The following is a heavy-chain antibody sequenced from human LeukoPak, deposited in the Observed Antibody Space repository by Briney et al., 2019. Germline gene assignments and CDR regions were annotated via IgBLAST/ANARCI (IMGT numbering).Heavy chain of an antibody. CDR2: IKSKTDGGTT. J-gene: IGHJ4*02. D-gene: IGHD2-2*03. V-gene: IGHV3-15*07. CDR1: GFTFSNDW. CDR3: TTDLDIVVVPG. Sequence: GGSLRLSCAASGFTFSNDWMHWVRQAPGKGLEWVGRIKSKTDGGTTDYAAPVRGRFTISRDDSKDTLYLQMNSLKTEDTAVYYCTTDLDIVVVPGWGQGTLVTVSS.